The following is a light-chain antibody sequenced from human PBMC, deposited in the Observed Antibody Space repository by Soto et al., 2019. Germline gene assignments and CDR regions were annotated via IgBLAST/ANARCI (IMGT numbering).Light chain of an antibody. Sequence: EIVMTQSPATLSVSPGERATLSCRASQSVSSNLAWYQQKPGQAPRLLIYGASTRATGITARFSGSRSGTEFTLTISSLQSEDVAVYYCQHYNNWPRTFGQGTKVEIK. J-gene: IGKJ1*01. CDR2: GAS. V-gene: IGKV3-15*01. CDR1: QSVSSN. CDR3: QHYNNWPRT.